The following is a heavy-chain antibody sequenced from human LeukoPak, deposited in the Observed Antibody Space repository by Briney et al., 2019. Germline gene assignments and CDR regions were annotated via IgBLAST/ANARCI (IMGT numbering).Heavy chain of an antibody. Sequence: GASVKVSCKASGYTFTSYDINWVRQATGQGLEWMGWMNPNSGNTGYAQKFQGRVTMTRNTSISTAYMELSSLRSEDTAVYYCARGCRSREMQSSYHRYYYYYMDVWGKGTTVTISS. J-gene: IGHJ6*03. V-gene: IGHV1-8*01. CDR2: MNPNSGNT. D-gene: IGHD3-16*01. CDR3: ARGCRSREMQSSYHRYYYYYMDV. CDR1: GYTFTSYD.